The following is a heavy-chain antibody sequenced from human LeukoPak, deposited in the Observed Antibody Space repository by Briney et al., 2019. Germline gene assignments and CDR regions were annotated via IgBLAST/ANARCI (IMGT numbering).Heavy chain of an antibody. J-gene: IGHJ4*02. CDR2: IYHSGST. CDR3: ARLPAAWGGFDY. Sequence: SETLSLTCAVSGGSISSGGYSWSWIRQPPGKGLEWIGYIYHSGSTYYNPSLKSRVTISVDRSKNQFSLKLNSVTAADTAVYYCARLPAAWGGFDYWGQGTLVTVSS. D-gene: IGHD3-16*01. CDR1: GGSISSGGYS. V-gene: IGHV4-30-2*01.